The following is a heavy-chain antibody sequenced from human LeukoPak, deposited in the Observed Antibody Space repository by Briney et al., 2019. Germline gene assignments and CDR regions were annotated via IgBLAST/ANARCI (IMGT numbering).Heavy chain of an antibody. V-gene: IGHV3-30*02. CDR1: GFTFSSYG. D-gene: IGHD4-17*01. J-gene: IGHJ4*02. Sequence: PGGSLRLSCAASGFTFSSYGMHWVRQAPGKGLEWVAFIRYDGSNKYYADSVRGRFTISRDNAKNTVYLQMNSLRAEDTAVYYCARDIGDEFDYWGQGTLVTVSS. CDR3: ARDIGDEFDY. CDR2: IRYDGSNK.